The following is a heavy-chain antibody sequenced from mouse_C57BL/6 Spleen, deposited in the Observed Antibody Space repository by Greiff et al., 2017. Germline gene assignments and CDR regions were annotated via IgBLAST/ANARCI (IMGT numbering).Heavy chain of an antibody. CDR1: GYTFTSYW. V-gene: IGHV1-64*01. CDR3: ARSSIYYDYDGFAY. Sequence: VQLQQPGAELVKPGASVKLSCKASGYTFTSYWMHWVKQRPGLGLEWIGMIHPNSGSTNYNEKFKSKATLTVDKSSSTAYMQLSSLTSEDSAVYYCARSSIYYDYDGFAYWGQGTLVTVSA. D-gene: IGHD2-4*01. J-gene: IGHJ3*01. CDR2: IHPNSGST.